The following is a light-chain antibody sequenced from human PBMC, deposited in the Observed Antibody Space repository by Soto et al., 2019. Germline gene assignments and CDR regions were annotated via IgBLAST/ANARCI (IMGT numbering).Light chain of an antibody. CDR2: EVS. CDR1: SSDVGGYKY. Sequence: QSALTQPASVSGSPGQSITISCIGTSSDVGGYKYVSWYQQHPGKPPKLMIYEVSNRPSGISNRFSGSKSANTASLTISGLQADDEADYYCSSYTSSNTYVFGTGTKVTVL. CDR3: SSYTSSNTYV. J-gene: IGLJ1*01. V-gene: IGLV2-14*01.